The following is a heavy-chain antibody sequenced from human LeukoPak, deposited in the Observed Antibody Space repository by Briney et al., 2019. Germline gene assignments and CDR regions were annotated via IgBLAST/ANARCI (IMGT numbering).Heavy chain of an antibody. CDR3: ARDTTPRGAPNP. CDR1: GYTFTGYY. CDR2: INPNSGGT. V-gene: IGHV1-2*02. Sequence: ASVKGSCKASGYTFTGYYMHWVRQAPGQGLEWMGWINPNSGGTNYAQKFQGRVTMTRDTSISTAYMELSRLRSDDTAVYYCARDTTPRGAPNPWGQGTLVTVSS. J-gene: IGHJ5*02. D-gene: IGHD3-10*01.